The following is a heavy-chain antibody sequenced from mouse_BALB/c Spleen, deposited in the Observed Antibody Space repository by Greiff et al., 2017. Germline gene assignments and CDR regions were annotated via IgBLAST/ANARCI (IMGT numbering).Heavy chain of an antibody. Sequence: DVMLVESGGGLVQPGGSRKLSCAASGFTFSSFGMHWVRQAPEKGLEWVAYISSGSSTIYYADTVKGRFTISRDNPKNTLFLQMTSLRSEDTAMYYCARSEMATGTMFAYWGQGTLVTVSA. CDR2: ISSGSSTI. CDR3: ARSEMATGTMFAY. CDR1: GFTFSSFG. D-gene: IGHD4-1*02. J-gene: IGHJ3*01. V-gene: IGHV5-17*02.